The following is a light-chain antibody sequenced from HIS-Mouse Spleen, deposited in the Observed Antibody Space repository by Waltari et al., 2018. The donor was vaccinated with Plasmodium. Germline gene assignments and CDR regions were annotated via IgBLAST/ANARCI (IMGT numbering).Light chain of an antibody. CDR3: YSTDSSGNHRV. CDR1: ALPKKY. CDR2: EDS. J-gene: IGLJ3*02. V-gene: IGLV3-10*01. Sequence: YELTQPPSVSVSPGQTARITCTGDALPKKYAYWYQQKSGQAPVLVIYEDSKRPAGIPERFSGSSSGTMATLTISGAQVEDEADYYCYSTDSSGNHRVFGGGTKLTVL.